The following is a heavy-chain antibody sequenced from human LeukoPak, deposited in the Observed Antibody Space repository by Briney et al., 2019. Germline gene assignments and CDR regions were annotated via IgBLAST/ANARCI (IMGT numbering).Heavy chain of an antibody. CDR1: GFTVSSNY. CDR2: IYNDGST. V-gene: IGHV3-66*01. J-gene: IGHJ4*02. Sequence: KSGGSPRLSCAASGFTVSSNYMSWVRQAPGKGLEWVSVIYNDGSTYYADSVKGRFSISRDNSMNTLYLQMNSLRAEDTAVYYCARGWGAFGYWGQGTLVTVSS. D-gene: IGHD3-16*01. CDR3: ARGWGAFGY.